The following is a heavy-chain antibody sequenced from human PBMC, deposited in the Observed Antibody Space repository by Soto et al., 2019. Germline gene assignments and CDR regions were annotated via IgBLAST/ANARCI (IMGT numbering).Heavy chain of an antibody. J-gene: IGHJ6*03. CDR3: AGRVTFSPYYYYYMDV. D-gene: IGHD2-21*02. Sequence: PGGSLRLSCAASGFTFSDYYMSWIRQAPGKGLEWVSYISSSGSTIYYADSVKGRFTISRDNAKNSLYLQMNSLRAEDTAVYYCAGRVTFSPYYYYYMDVWGKGTTVTVSS. CDR1: GFTFSDYY. V-gene: IGHV3-11*01. CDR2: ISSSGSTI.